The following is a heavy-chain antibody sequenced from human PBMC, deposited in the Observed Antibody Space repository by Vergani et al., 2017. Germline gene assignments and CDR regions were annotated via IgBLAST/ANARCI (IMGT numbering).Heavy chain of an antibody. J-gene: IGHJ5*02. CDR3: ARGRGRYCSSTSCLNWFDA. CDR2: INHSGST. Sequence: QVQLQQWGAGLLKPSETLSLTCAVYGGSFSGYYWSWIRQPPGKRLEWIGEINHSGSTNYNPSLKSRVTISVDTSKNQFSLKLSSVTAADTAVYYCARGRGRYCSSTSCLNWFDAWGQGTLVTVSS. V-gene: IGHV4-34*01. CDR1: GGSFSGYY. D-gene: IGHD2-2*01.